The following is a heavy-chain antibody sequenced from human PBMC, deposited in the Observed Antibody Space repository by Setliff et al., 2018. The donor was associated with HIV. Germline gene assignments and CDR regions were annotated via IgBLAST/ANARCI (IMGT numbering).Heavy chain of an antibody. CDR1: GDSVSRRW. CDR3: AQNFGWALGN. V-gene: IGHV4-4*02. J-gene: IGHJ4*02. D-gene: IGHD3-16*01. Sequence: PSETLSLTCAVSGDSVSRRWWSWVRQSQEKGLEWIGNIHYGGFFWYSPSLKSRVTISVDTSKNQFSLKLSSVTASDTAVYYCAQNFGWALGNWGPGTLVTVSS. CDR2: IHYGGFF.